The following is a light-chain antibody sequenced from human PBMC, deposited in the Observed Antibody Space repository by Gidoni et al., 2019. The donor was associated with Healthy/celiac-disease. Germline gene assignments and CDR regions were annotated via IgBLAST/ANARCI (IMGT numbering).Light chain of an antibody. CDR1: QSVLYSSNNKNY. V-gene: IGKV4-1*01. J-gene: IGKJ1*01. CDR3: QQYYSTPWT. Sequence: DIVMPQSPDSLAVSLGERATINCKSSQSVLYSSNNKNYLAWYQQKPGQPPKLLIYWASTRESGVPDRFSGSGSGKDFTLTISSLQAEDVAVYYCQQYYSTPWTFGQGTKVEIK. CDR2: WAS.